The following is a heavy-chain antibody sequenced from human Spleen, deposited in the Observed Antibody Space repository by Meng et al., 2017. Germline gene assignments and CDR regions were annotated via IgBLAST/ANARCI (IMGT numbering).Heavy chain of an antibody. V-gene: IGHV4-31*03. CDR3: ARDRLRQLDS. D-gene: IGHD5-12*01. Sequence: QLQLQESGPGLVKPSETLSLTCPVSGGSLSSAGFFWRWVRPPPGKGLGWIVSVYYNGNTYSNPALKSRVTSSVDTSKNQFSLRLTSVTAADTAMYYCARDRLRQLDSWGQGTLVTVSS. CDR2: VYYNGNT. CDR1: GGSLSSAGFF. J-gene: IGHJ4*02.